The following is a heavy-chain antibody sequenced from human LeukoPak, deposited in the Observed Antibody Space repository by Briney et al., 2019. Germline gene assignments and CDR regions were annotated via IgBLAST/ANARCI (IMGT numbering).Heavy chain of an antibody. D-gene: IGHD3-22*01. CDR2: IIPIFGTA. CDR1: GGTFSSYA. Sequence: SVKVSCKASGGTFSSYAISWVRQAPGQGLEWMGGIIPIFGTANYAQKFQGRVTITTDESTSTAYMELSSLRSEDTAVYYCARAHRMYYYDSSGYYHHWGQGTLVTVSS. CDR3: ARAHRMYYYDSSGYYHH. J-gene: IGHJ5*02. V-gene: IGHV1-69*05.